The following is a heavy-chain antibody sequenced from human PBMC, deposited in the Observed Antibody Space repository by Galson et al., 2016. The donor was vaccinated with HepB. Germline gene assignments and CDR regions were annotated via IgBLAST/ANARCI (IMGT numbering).Heavy chain of an antibody. J-gene: IGHJ6*03. V-gene: IGHV1-2*02. D-gene: IGHD4-17*01. Sequence: SVKVSCKASGYPFTAYYMHWVRQAPGQGLEWMGWINPNSGYTNFAQTFQGRLTMTRDTSITTVYMDLSALRSDDTAVYYCARGNKMDYGDAYYYYFMDVWGNGHAVTVSS. CDR3: ARGNKMDYGDAYYYYFMDV. CDR2: INPNSGYT. CDR1: GYPFTAYY.